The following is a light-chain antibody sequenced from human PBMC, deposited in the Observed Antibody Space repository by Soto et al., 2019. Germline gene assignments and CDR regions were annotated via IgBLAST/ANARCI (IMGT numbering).Light chain of an antibody. CDR1: QSVRSN. V-gene: IGKV3-15*01. CDR3: HQYGISPPT. CDR2: GAS. J-gene: IGKJ1*01. Sequence: EVVMTQSPATLSVSPGERVTLSCRASQSVRSNLAWYQQKPGQSPRLLIYGASTRATGIPARFSGSGSGTEFTLTISSLQSEDFAVYYCHQYGISPPTFGPGTKVEI.